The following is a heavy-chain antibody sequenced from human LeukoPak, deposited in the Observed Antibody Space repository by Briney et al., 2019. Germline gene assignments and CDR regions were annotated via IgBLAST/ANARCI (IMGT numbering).Heavy chain of an antibody. V-gene: IGHV3-7*01. Sequence: GGSLRLSCAASGFTFSSHWMTWARQAPGKGLEWVANIKQDGSEQYYVDSVKGRFTISRDNAKNSLYLQMNSLRAGDTAIYYCARDFVLGQPLVALDPWGQGTLVTVSS. CDR2: IKQDGSEQ. D-gene: IGHD2-2*01. J-gene: IGHJ5*02. CDR1: GFTFSSHW. CDR3: ARDFVLGQPLVALDP.